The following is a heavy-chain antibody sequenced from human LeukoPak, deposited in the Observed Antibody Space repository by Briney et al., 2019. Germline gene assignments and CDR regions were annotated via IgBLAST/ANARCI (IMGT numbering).Heavy chain of an antibody. CDR2: IYSGGST. D-gene: IGHD3-22*01. V-gene: IGHV3-53*01. CDR3: ASITYYYDSSGYYYWGHFDY. J-gene: IGHJ4*02. CDR1: GFTFSSYG. Sequence: GGSLRLSCAASGFTFSSYGMSWVRQAPGKGLEWVSVIYSGGSTYYPDSVKGRFTISRDNSKNTLYLQMNSLRAEDTAVYYCASITYYYDSSGYYYWGHFDYWGQGTLVTVSS.